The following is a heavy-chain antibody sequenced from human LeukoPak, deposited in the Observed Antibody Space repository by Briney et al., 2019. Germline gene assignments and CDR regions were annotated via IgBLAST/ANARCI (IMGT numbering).Heavy chain of an antibody. J-gene: IGHJ4*02. CDR2: IYYSGST. Sequence: SQTLSLTCTVSGGSISSGDYYWSWIRQPPGEGLEWIGYIYYSGSTYYNPSLKSRVTISVDTSKSQFSLKLSSVTAADTAVYYCARGKYDFWSGYYSAGFDYWGQGTLVTVSS. CDR3: ARGKYDFWSGYYSAGFDY. CDR1: GGSISSGDYY. V-gene: IGHV4-30-4*08. D-gene: IGHD3-3*01.